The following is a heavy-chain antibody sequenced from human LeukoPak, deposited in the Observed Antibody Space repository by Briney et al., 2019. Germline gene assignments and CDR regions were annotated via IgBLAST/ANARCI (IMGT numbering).Heavy chain of an antibody. V-gene: IGHV4-31*03. Sequence: SETLSLTCTVSGGSLSSGGYYWSWIRQHPGKGLEWIGYKYYSQSTYYNPSLKSRVTISVDTSKNQFSLKLSSVTAADTAVYYCARSYCSSTSCSPYYYYYMDVWGKGTTVTVSS. CDR3: ARSYCSSTSCSPYYYYYMDV. CDR2: KYYSQST. J-gene: IGHJ6*03. CDR1: GGSLSSGGYY. D-gene: IGHD2-2*01.